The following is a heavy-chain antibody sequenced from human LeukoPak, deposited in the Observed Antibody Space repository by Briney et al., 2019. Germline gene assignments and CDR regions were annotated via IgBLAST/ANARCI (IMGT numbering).Heavy chain of an antibody. V-gene: IGHV6-1*01. CDR3: ARDAVGSSYFDY. CDR2: TYYRSKWNN. Sequence: SQTLSRTCAISGDSVSSNSAVWNWIRQSPSRGLEWLGRTYYRSKWNNHYAVSVKSRITINPDTSKNQFSLQLNSVTPEDTAVYYCARDAVGSSYFDYWGQGTLVSVSS. D-gene: IGHD1-26*01. J-gene: IGHJ4*02. CDR1: GDSVSSNSAV.